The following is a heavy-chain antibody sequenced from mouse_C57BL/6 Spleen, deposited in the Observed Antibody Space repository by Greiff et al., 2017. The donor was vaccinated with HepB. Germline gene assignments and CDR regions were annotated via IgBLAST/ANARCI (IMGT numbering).Heavy chain of an antibody. CDR3: ARNYGSSGFAY. J-gene: IGHJ3*01. V-gene: IGHV1-19*01. Sequence: VQLQQSGPVLVKPGASVKMSCKASGYTFTDYYMNWVKQSHGKSLEWIGVINPYNGGTSYNQKFKGKATLTVDKSSSTAYMELNSLTSEDSAVYYCARNYGSSGFAYWGQGTLVTVSA. CDR2: INPYNGGT. CDR1: GYTFTDYY. D-gene: IGHD1-1*01.